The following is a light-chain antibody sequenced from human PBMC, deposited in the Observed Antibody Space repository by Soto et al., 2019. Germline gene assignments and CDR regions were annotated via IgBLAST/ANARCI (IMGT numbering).Light chain of an antibody. Sequence: EIVLTQSPGTLSLSPGERATLSCRAGQSISSNLLAWYQQKPGQAPRLLIYGASSRATGIPDRFSGSGSGTDFTLTISRLEPEDLAVYYCQQYASSPFTFGPGTKVDIK. V-gene: IGKV3-20*01. CDR2: GAS. J-gene: IGKJ3*01. CDR1: QSISSNL. CDR3: QQYASSPFT.